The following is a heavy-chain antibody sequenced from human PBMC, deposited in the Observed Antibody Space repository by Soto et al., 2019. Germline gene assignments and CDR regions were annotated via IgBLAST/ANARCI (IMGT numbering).Heavy chain of an antibody. CDR3: ARLVPRRSYYMDV. Sequence: GSLRLSCAASGFTVSSNYMSWVRQAPGKGLEWVSVIYSGGSTYYADSVKGRFTISRDNSKNTLYLQMNSLRAEDTAVYYCARLVPRRSYYMDVWGKGTTVTVSS. CDR1: GFTVSSNY. CDR2: IYSGGST. V-gene: IGHV3-66*04. J-gene: IGHJ6*03.